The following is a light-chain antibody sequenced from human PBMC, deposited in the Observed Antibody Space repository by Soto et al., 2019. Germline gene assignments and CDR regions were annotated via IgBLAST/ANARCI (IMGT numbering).Light chain of an antibody. CDR3: EQYVTTPRT. CDR1: QTVAYTS. J-gene: IGKJ1*01. Sequence: EIVLTQSPGILSLSPGARATLSCRASQTVAYTSLAWYQQRPGQAPRLLIYGTSTRATGTPDRFIGSGSGTAFTLTISRLEPEDFAVYSCEQYVTTPRTFGQGTKVE. CDR2: GTS. V-gene: IGKV3-20*01.